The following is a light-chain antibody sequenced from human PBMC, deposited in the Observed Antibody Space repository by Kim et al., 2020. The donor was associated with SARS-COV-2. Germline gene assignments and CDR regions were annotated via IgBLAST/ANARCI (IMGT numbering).Light chain of an antibody. Sequence: GDRVTITCQASQDIRNRLNWYQQKTGKAPKLLIYDASNLQSGVPSRFRGSGSGTDFTFTIFSLQPEDIATYYCQQYHTVLTFAGGTKV. V-gene: IGKV1-33*01. CDR2: DAS. CDR1: QDIRNR. J-gene: IGKJ4*01. CDR3: QQYHTVLT.